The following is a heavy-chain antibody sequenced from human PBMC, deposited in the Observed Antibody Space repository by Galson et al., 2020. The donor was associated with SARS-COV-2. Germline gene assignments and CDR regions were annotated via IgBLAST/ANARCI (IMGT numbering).Heavy chain of an antibody. CDR3: VRDNDALFETGPHFEN. Sequence: GGSLRLSCAASGFSFDTHWIHWVRRAPGKGLVWVSRISPDGSITTYADSVKGRFIISRDNAKNAVLLQMKSLRAEDTAVYYCVRDNDALFETGPHFENWGQGTLVTVSS. D-gene: IGHD3-16*01. J-gene: IGHJ4*02. CDR1: GFSFDTHW. CDR2: ISPDGSIT. V-gene: IGHV3-74*01.